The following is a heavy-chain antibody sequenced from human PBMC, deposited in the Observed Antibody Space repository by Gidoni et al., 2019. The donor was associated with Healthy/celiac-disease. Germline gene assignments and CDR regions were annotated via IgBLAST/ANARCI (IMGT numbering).Heavy chain of an antibody. CDR3: ARRGSLGIAVAHEDAFDI. CDR1: GNSFTSYW. J-gene: IGHJ3*02. CDR2: MYPGDSDT. Sequence: EVQLVQSGAEVKKRGESLKISCKGSGNSFTSYWIGWVRQKPGKVLEWVGIMYPGDSDTIYSPSFQGQVTISADKSISTAYLQWSSLKASDTAMYYCARRGSLGIAVAHEDAFDIWGQGTMVTVSS. D-gene: IGHD6-19*01. V-gene: IGHV5-51*01.